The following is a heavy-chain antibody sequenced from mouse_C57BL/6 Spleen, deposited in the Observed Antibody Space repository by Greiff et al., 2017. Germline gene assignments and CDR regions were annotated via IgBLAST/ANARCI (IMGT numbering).Heavy chain of an antibody. CDR2: IDPSDSYT. J-gene: IGHJ2*01. Sequence: VQLQQPGAELVKPGASVTLSCKASGYTFPSYWMQWVKQRPGQGLEWIGEIDPSDSYTNYNQKFKGKAILTVDTSSSPAYMQLHSLTSEDSAVYYCARRNAPHLLFDCWGQGTTLTVSS. CDR1: GYTFPSYW. D-gene: IGHD2-10*01. CDR3: ARRNAPHLLFDC. V-gene: IGHV1-50*01.